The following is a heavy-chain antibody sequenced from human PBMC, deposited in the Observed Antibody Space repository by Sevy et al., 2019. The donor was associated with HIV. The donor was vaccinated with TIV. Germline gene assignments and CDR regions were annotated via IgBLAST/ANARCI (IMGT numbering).Heavy chain of an antibody. V-gene: IGHV3-30*01. CDR3: VGFTPQRAFDI. CDR1: GSTFSNYA. Sequence: GGCLRLSCAASGSTFSNYAMHWVRQTPDRGLEWVPVVSYDGADTSYADSVKGRFTVSRDNSKSTLYLQMTDLRVDDSAVYFCVGFTPQRAFDIWGQGTLVPVSS. CDR2: VSYDGADT. J-gene: IGHJ3*02.